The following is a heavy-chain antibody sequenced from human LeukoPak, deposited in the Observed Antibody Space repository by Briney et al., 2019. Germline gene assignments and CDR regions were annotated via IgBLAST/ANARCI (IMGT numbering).Heavy chain of an antibody. J-gene: IGHJ4*02. D-gene: IGHD3-10*01. Sequence: SETLSLTCTVSARSISSYYWSWIRQPAGKGLEWIGPIYTSGSTNYNPSLKGRVTMSVDTSKNQFSLKLSSVTAADTAVYYCAIELAEWFGIFDYWGQGTLVTVSS. V-gene: IGHV4-4*07. CDR1: ARSISSYY. CDR2: IYTSGST. CDR3: AIELAEWFGIFDY.